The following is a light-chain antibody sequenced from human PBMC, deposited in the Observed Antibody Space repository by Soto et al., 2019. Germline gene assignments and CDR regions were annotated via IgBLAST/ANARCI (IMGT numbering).Light chain of an antibody. Sequence: EVLLTQSPATLSLSPGERATLSCRASQNVNTYLTWYQHKPGQAPRLLISDASNRATGIPARFSGSGSGTDFTLTISSLEHEDFAVYYCQQRDNWPTTFGPGTTVDI. V-gene: IGKV3-11*01. CDR2: DAS. CDR1: QNVNTY. J-gene: IGKJ3*01. CDR3: QQRDNWPTT.